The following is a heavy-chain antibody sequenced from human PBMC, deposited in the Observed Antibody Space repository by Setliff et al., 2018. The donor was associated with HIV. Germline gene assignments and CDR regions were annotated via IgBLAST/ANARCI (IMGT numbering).Heavy chain of an antibody. CDR1: GFTFSSYA. CDR3: AKDPSSWELRATYFDS. V-gene: IGHV3-23*01. CDR2: ISGSGDGT. J-gene: IGHJ4*02. Sequence: GGSLRLSCVVSGFTFSSYAMSWVRQAPGKGLEWVSIISGSGDGTYYADSVRGRFTISRDNSKNTLYLQMKSLRAEDTAAYYCAKDPSSWELRATYFDSWGQGTLVTVSS. D-gene: IGHD1-7*01.